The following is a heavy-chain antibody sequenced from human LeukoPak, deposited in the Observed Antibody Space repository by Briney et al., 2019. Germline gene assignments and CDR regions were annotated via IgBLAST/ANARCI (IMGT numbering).Heavy chain of an antibody. CDR1: GFTFSSYA. Sequence: GGSLRLSCAASGFTFSSYAMTWVRQAPGKGVEWVSAISGSGASTYYADSVKGRFTISRDNSKNTLYLQMNNLKAEDTAVYYCAKDSDHGGSGWYWGYYFDCWGQGALVTVSS. CDR3: AKDSDHGGSGWYWGYYFDC. J-gene: IGHJ4*02. D-gene: IGHD6-19*01. V-gene: IGHV3-23*01. CDR2: ISGSGAST.